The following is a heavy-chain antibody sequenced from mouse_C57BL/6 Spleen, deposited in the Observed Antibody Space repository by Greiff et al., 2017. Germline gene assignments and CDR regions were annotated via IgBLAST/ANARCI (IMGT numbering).Heavy chain of an antibody. Sequence: VKLVESGPELVKPGASVKISCKASGYAFSSSWMNWVKQRPGKGLEWIGRIYPGDGDTNYNGKFKGKATLTADKSSSTAYMQLSSLTSEDSAVYFCARGSSYVEYFDYWGQGTTLTVSS. J-gene: IGHJ2*01. D-gene: IGHD1-1*01. CDR3: ARGSSYVEYFDY. CDR1: GYAFSSSW. V-gene: IGHV1-82*01. CDR2: IYPGDGDT.